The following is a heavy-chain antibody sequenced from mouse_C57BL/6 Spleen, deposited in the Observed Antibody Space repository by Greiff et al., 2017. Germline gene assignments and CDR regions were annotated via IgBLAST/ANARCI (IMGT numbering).Heavy chain of an antibody. CDR3: ARAGTTVVAVGYAMDY. Sequence: VQLQQSGAELVKPGASVKISCKASGYAFSSYWMNWVKQRPGKGLEWIGQIYPGDGDTNYNGKFKGKATLTADKSSSTDYMQLSSLTSEDSAVYFCARAGTTVVAVGYAMDYWGQGTSVTVSS. D-gene: IGHD1-1*01. CDR1: GYAFSSYW. J-gene: IGHJ4*01. V-gene: IGHV1-80*01. CDR2: IYPGDGDT.